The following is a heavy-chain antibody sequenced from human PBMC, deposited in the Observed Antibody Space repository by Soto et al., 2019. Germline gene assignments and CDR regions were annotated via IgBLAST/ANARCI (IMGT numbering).Heavy chain of an antibody. D-gene: IGHD6-19*01. CDR3: ARAWAVAAKFDY. CDR1: GGSFSGYY. CDR2: INHSGST. V-gene: IGHV4-34*01. Sequence: QVQLQQWGAGLLKPSETLSLTCAVYGGSFSGYYWSWIRQPPGKGLEWIGEINHSGSTNYNPSLKSRVTITVATSKNQFSLKLSSVTAADTAVYYCARAWAVAAKFDYWGQGTLVTVSS. J-gene: IGHJ4*02.